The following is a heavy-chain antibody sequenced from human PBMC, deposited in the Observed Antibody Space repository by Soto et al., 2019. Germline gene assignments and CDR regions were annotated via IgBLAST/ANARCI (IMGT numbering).Heavy chain of an antibody. V-gene: IGHV3-48*01. CDR3: ARGGYCSGGSCPTATSPLLPFDY. D-gene: IGHD2-15*01. CDR2: ISSSSSTI. Sequence: GGSLRLSCAASGFTFSSYSMNWVRQAPGKGLEWVSYISSSSSTIYYADSVKGRFTISRDNAKNSLYLQMNSLRAEDTAVYYCARGGYCSGGSCPTATSPLLPFDYWGQGTLVTVSS. J-gene: IGHJ4*02. CDR1: GFTFSSYS.